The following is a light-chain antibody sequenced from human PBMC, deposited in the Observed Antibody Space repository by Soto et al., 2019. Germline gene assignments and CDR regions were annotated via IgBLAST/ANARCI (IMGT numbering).Light chain of an antibody. CDR2: SAS. J-gene: IGKJ1*01. Sequence: EIVLTQSPGTLSLSPGERATLSCRASQSLSGGYLAWFQQKPGQTPRLLIYSASNRATGIPDRFSGSGSGTDFTLTISRLEPEDFVVYYCQQYGSWTFGQGTKVEIK. CDR1: QSLSGGY. CDR3: QQYGSWT. V-gene: IGKV3-20*01.